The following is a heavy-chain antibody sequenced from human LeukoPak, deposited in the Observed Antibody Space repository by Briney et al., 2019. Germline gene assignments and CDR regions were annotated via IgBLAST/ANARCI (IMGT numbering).Heavy chain of an antibody. CDR1: GNSLTKLS. Sequence: ASVKVSFKVSGNSLTKLSMHWVRQPPGKGPEWMGGFEPEDGKIICAQKFEGRLTMTEDTSTETAYMELSSLRSEDTAVYYCAASSPYNWKAHDFWGQGSLVIVSS. CDR3: AASSPYNWKAHDF. CDR2: FEPEDGKI. D-gene: IGHD1-1*01. J-gene: IGHJ4*02. V-gene: IGHV1-24*01.